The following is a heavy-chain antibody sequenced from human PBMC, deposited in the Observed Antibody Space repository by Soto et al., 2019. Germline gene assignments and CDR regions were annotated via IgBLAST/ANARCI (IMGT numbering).Heavy chain of an antibody. CDR1: GGSISSSNW. V-gene: IGHV4-4*02. J-gene: IGHJ5*02. CDR2: IYHSGST. Sequence: QVQLQESGPGLVKPSGTLSLTCAVSGGSISSSNWWSWVRQPPGKGLEWIGEIYHSGSTNYNPSLKSRVTISVDKSKNQFSLKLSSVTAADTAVYYCARVRGVIFYGSGSYYKRSPRWFDPWGQGTLVTVSS. CDR3: ARVRGVIFYGSGSYYKRSPRWFDP. D-gene: IGHD3-10*01.